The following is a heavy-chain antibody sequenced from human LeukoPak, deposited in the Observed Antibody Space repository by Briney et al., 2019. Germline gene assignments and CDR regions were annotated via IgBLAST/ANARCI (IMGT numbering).Heavy chain of an antibody. J-gene: IGHJ4*02. CDR1: GFTLSTYA. Sequence: PGGSLRLSCEASGFTLSTYAMRWVRQAPGKGREWVSGISGRGDRTYDAASVKGRFTISRDNSKNTLYLQMNTLRAEDTAVYYCAKAAGDGGGSYYKQTELHYWGQGTLVTVSS. CDR3: AKAAGDGGGSYYKQTELHY. V-gene: IGHV3-23*01. D-gene: IGHD3-10*01. CDR2: ISGRGDRT.